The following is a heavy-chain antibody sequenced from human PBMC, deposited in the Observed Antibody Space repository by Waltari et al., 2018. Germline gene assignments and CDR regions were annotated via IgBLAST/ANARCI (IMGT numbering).Heavy chain of an antibody. CDR1: GGSISSGSYY. CDR2: IYTSGST. Sequence: QVQLQESGPGLVKPSQTLSLTCTVSGGSISSGSYYWSWIRQPAGKGLEWIGYIYTSGSTNYNPSLKSRVTISVDTSKNQFSLKLSSVTAADTAVYYCARDESGIAAAGRNYWGQGTLVTVSS. D-gene: IGHD6-13*01. V-gene: IGHV4-61*09. J-gene: IGHJ4*02. CDR3: ARDESGIAAAGRNY.